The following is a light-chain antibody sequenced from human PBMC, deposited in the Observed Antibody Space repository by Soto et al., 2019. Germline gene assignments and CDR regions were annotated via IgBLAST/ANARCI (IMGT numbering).Light chain of an antibody. V-gene: IGLV2-11*01. Sequence: QPVLTQPRSVSGSPGQSVTISCTGTSSDVGGYNYVSWYQQHPGKAPKLMIYDVSKRPSGVPDLFSGSKSGNTASLTISGLQAEDEADYYCCSYAGSYTLVFGGGTKLTVL. CDR1: SSDVGGYNY. CDR2: DVS. CDR3: CSYAGSYTLV. J-gene: IGLJ2*01.